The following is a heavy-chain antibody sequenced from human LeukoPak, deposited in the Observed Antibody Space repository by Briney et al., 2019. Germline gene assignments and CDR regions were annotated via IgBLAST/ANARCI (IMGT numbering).Heavy chain of an antibody. CDR1: GYTFIGYL. V-gene: IGHV1-2*02. CDR3: ARDGLAAATLHWCFDL. J-gene: IGHJ2*01. Sequence: ASVKVSFKSSGYTFIGYLIHWVRLAPGQGPEWLGWIDPNTGGTKYSQRFQGRLTLVADTSINTAYLELSGLRSDDTAVYYCARDGLAAATLHWCFDLWGRGTLVTVSS. D-gene: IGHD2-15*01. CDR2: IDPNTGGT.